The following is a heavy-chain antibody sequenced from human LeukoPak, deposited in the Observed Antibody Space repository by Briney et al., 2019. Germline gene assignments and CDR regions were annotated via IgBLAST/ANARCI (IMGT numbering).Heavy chain of an antibody. CDR3: ARDRVGYGDQFDY. J-gene: IGHJ4*02. Sequence: PSETLSLTCTVSGYSISSGYYWGWIRQPPGKGLEWIGSIYHSGSTYYNPSLKSRVTISVDTSKNQFSLKLSSVTAADTAVYYCARDRVGYGDQFDYWGQGTLVTVSS. D-gene: IGHD4-17*01. CDR1: GYSISSGYY. CDR2: IYHSGST. V-gene: IGHV4-38-2*02.